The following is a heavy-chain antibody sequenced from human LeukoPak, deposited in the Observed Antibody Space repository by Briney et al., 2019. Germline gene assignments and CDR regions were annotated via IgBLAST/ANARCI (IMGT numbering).Heavy chain of an antibody. Sequence: GRSLRLSCAASGLIFSSYGMHWLRQAPGKGLDWVALIWYDGTNEYYTDSVKGRFTISRANSKNTLYLQMNSLRAEDTAVYYCARVPYCSGGRCSSWIDHWGQGTLVTVSS. D-gene: IGHD2-15*01. V-gene: IGHV3-33*01. CDR1: GLIFSSYG. CDR3: ARVPYCSGGRCSSWIDH. J-gene: IGHJ4*02. CDR2: IWYDGTNE.